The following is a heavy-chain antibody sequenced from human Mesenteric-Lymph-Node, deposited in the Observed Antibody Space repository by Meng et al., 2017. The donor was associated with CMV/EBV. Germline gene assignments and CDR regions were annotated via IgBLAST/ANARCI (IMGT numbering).Heavy chain of an antibody. CDR1: GFSFSAYE. Sequence: GGSLRLSCTASGFSFSAYEMNWVRQAPGKGLEWVSSIRSRTTYIYYADSVKGRFTISRDNAKNSLYLQMNSLRAEDTAVYYCARSRDYWGQGTLVTVSS. CDR3: ARSRDY. V-gene: IGHV3-21*04. CDR2: IRSRTTYI. J-gene: IGHJ4*02.